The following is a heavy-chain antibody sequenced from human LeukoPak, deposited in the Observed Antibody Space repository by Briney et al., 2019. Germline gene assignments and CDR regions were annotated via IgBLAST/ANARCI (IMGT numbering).Heavy chain of an antibody. J-gene: IGHJ4*02. D-gene: IGHD4-23*01. Sequence: TGGSLRLSCAASGFNFNIYWIHWVRHAPGKGLVWVSRINPDGTSTSHADSVRGRFTISRDNTKNTLYLHVSSLGVEDTAIYYCVRATAVAFDIWGQGALVTVSS. CDR2: INPDGTST. V-gene: IGHV3-74*01. CDR3: VRATAVAFDI. CDR1: GFNFNIYW.